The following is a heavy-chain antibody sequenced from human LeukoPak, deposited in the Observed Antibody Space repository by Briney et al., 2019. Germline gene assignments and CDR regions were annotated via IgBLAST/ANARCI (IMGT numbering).Heavy chain of an antibody. V-gene: IGHV4-39*01. CDR1: GGSISSSSYY. J-gene: IGHJ4*02. D-gene: IGHD4-17*01. CDR2: IYYSGST. Sequence: PETLSLTCTVSGGSISSSSYYWGWIRQPPGKGLEWIGSIYYSGSTYYNPSLKSRVTISVDTSKNQFSLKLSSVTAADTAVYYCASSSYGDYPYWGQGTLVTVSS. CDR3: ASSSYGDYPY.